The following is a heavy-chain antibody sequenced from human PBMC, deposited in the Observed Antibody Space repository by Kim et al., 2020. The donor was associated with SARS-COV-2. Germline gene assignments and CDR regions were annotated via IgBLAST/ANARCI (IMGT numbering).Heavy chain of an antibody. J-gene: IGHJ3*02. CDR1: GGSISNNNW. V-gene: IGHV4-4*02. CDR3: AKHNDYSFDI. D-gene: IGHD2-15*01. Sequence: SETLSLTCAVSGGSISNNNWWCWVRQPPGQGLEWIGEIYHGGYNNYNPSLKSRVIISMDNSATQFSLRLNSVTAADTALSYFAKHNDYSFDICCQGTMVT. CDR2: IYHGGYN.